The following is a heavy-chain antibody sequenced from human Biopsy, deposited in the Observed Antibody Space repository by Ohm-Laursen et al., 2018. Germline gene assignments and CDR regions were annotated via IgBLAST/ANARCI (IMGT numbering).Heavy chain of an antibody. J-gene: IGHJ6*02. D-gene: IGHD2/OR15-2a*01. CDR1: GFSFSNYG. CDR2: ISYDGSKT. V-gene: IGHV3-30*18. Sequence: SLRLSCAASGFSFSNYGMHWVRQAPGKGLEWVAAISYDGSKTDYGDSVKGRLNISRDNSKNTLDLQMSSLRVEDTAVYFCAKDKGTFNFYYYVMDVWGQGTTVTVSS. CDR3: AKDKGTFNFYYYVMDV.